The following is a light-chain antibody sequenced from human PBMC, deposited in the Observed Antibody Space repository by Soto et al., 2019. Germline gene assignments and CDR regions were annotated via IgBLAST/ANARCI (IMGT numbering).Light chain of an antibody. CDR2: DAS. V-gene: IGKV3D-15*01. J-gene: IGKJ4*01. Sequence: EIVMTQSPGTLSVSPGERATLSCRASQSVSINLAWYQQKPGQAPRLLIYDASTRATGIPARFSGSGSGTEFTLTISSLQSKDFAVYYCQQYNSWPLTFGGGTKVDIK. CDR3: QQYNSWPLT. CDR1: QSVSIN.